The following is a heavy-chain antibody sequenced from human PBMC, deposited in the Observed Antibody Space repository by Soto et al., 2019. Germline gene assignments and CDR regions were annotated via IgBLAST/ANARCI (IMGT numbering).Heavy chain of an antibody. V-gene: IGHV4-31*03. D-gene: IGHD6-13*01. CDR3: ARYRISGSWSKFDY. CDR2: IYYNGST. CDR1: GLTVSSASYH. Sequence: LSLTCSVSGLTVSSASYHWSWIRQHPGKGLEWVGNIYYNGSTYYSPSLKSRVTVWFDTSKNQFSLRLTSVTAADTAVYYCARYRISGSWSKFDYWGQGTRVTVSS. J-gene: IGHJ4*02.